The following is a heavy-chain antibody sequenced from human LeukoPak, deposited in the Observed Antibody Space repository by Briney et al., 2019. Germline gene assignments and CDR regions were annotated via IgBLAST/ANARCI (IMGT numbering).Heavy chain of an antibody. J-gene: IGHJ4*02. CDR3: ARGFIDSSGSNFDY. Sequence: ASVKVSCKASGYTFTGYYMHWVRQAPGQGLEWMGWINPNSGGTNYAQKFQGRVTMTRDTSISTAYMELSRLRSDDTAVYYCARGFIDSSGSNFDYWGQGTLVTVSS. CDR2: INPNSGGT. V-gene: IGHV1-2*02. CDR1: GYTFTGYY. D-gene: IGHD3-22*01.